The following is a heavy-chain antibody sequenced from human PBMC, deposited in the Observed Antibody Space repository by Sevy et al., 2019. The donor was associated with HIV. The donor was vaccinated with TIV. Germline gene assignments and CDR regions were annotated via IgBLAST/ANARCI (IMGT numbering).Heavy chain of an antibody. D-gene: IGHD2-8*01. CDR3: AREGCTKPHDY. Sequence: GGSLRLSCAASGFTFSKYSMSWVRQPPGKGLEWVSTLSFVCGELNYAESVKGRFTISRDNSKCSVYLQMINLRPEDTAVYYCAREGCTKPHDYWGQGTLVTVSS. CDR2: LSFVCGEL. V-gene: IGHV3-23*01. CDR1: GFTFSKYS. J-gene: IGHJ4*02.